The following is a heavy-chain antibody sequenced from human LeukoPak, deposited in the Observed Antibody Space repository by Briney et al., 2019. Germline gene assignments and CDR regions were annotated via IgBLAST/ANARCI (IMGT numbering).Heavy chain of an antibody. Sequence: GGSLRLSCAASGFTFSSYSMNWVRQAPGKGLECVSAITGSGSNTYYGDSVKGRFTISRDNSKNTLYLQMKGLRGEDTAVYYCARDLFGSSWYHSREDQWGQGTLVTVSS. CDR2: ITGSGSNT. CDR3: ARDLFGSSWYHSREDQ. CDR1: GFTFSSYS. V-gene: IGHV3-23*01. D-gene: IGHD6-13*01. J-gene: IGHJ4*02.